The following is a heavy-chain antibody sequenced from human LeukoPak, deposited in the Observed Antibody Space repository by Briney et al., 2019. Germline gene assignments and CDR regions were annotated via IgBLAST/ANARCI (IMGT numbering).Heavy chain of an antibody. J-gene: IGHJ4*02. CDR1: GFGFSSYA. CDR3: ARDVYSSVWTGCQY. Sequence: PGRSLRLSCAASGFGFSSYAMHWVRQAPGKGLEWVALISYDGSNKYIGDSVKGRFTISRDNSKNTLYLEINNLRPEDTAIYYCARDVYSSVWTGCQYWGPGTLVTVSS. D-gene: IGHD6-19*01. CDR2: ISYDGSNK. V-gene: IGHV3-30-3*01.